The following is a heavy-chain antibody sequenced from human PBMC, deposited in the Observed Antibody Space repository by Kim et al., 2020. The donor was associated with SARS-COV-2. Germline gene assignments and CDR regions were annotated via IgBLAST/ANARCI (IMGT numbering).Heavy chain of an antibody. J-gene: IGHJ4*02. V-gene: IGHV3-30*04. Sequence: GGSLRLSCEASGFTFSTYTLQWVRRAPGKGLEWVAVISPDGRNKYYSDSVKGRFTMSRDNSRNTLYLQITSLRVEDTAVYFCARDWVPAYWGQGTLLTVSS. CDR2: ISPDGRNK. D-gene: IGHD1-1*01. CDR1: GFTFSTYT. CDR3: ARDWVPAY.